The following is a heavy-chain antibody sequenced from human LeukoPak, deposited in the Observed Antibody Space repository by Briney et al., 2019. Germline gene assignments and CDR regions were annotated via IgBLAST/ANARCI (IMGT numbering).Heavy chain of an antibody. J-gene: IGHJ4*02. V-gene: IGHV3-48*03. CDR2: ILNSGTTT. D-gene: IGHD6-13*01. Sequence: GGSLRLSCAASGFTFSSYEMNWVRQAPGKGLEWVSYILNSGTTTYYADSVKGRFTISRDNSKNTLYLQMNSLRAEDTAVYYCAKEKGAYSSSWLASNWGQGTLVTVSS. CDR3: AKEKGAYSSSWLASN. CDR1: GFTFSSYE.